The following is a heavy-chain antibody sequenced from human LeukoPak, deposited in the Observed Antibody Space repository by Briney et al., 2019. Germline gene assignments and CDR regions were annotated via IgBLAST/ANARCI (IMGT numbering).Heavy chain of an antibody. D-gene: IGHD3-10*01. J-gene: IGHJ6*02. Sequence: GGSLRLSCAASGFTFSNAWMSWVRQAPGKGLEWVGRIKSKTDGGTTDYAAPVKGRFTISRDDSKNTLYLQMNSLKTEDTAVYYCTTYGGYYGSGSYPYYYYGMDVWGQETAVTVSS. CDR1: GFTFSNAW. CDR2: IKSKTDGGTT. CDR3: TTYGGYYGSGSYPYYYYGMDV. V-gene: IGHV3-15*01.